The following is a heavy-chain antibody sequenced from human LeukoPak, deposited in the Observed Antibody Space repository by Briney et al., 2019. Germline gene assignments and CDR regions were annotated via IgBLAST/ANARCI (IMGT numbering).Heavy chain of an antibody. CDR1: GFTFGDYA. J-gene: IGHJ6*03. D-gene: IGHD2-2*01. CDR2: IRSKAYGGTT. Sequence: GGSLRLSCTASGFTFGDYAMSWVRQAPGKGLEWVGFIRSKAYGGTTEYAASVKGRFTISRDDSKSIAYLQMNSLKTEDTAVYYCTRDPATPVSAASYYYYYYYMDVWGKGTTVTVSS. V-gene: IGHV3-49*04. CDR3: TRDPATPVSAASYYYYYYYMDV.